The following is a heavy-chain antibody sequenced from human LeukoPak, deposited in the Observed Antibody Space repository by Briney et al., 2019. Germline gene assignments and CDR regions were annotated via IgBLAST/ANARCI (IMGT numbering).Heavy chain of an antibody. CDR3: ARYCSGGGCVMSRFDY. CDR2: TYFTGDT. Sequence: SETLSLTCTVSGGSLKSGGYYWTWIRQRPGKGLEWIGYTYFTGDTYYNPALKSRVTMALDTSENQFSLQLNSVTAADTAVYYCARYCSGGGCVMSRFDYWGQGTLVTVSP. D-gene: IGHD2-15*01. V-gene: IGHV4-31*03. J-gene: IGHJ4*02. CDR1: GGSLKSGGYY.